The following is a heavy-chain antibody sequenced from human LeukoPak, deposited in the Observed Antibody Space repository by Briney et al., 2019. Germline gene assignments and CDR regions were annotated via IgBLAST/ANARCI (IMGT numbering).Heavy chain of an antibody. V-gene: IGHV3-74*03. CDR1: GFIFSNSW. CDR2: IDTDGRIT. Sequence: GGSLRLSCAVSGFIFSNSWMNWVRQGPGKGLPSVSRIDTDGRITTYADSVKGRFTISRDHAKNTLYLQMSSLRVDDTGIYFCVRSLGDNGVQGTLVTVS. D-gene: IGHD7-27*01. J-gene: IGHJ4*02. CDR3: VRSLGDN.